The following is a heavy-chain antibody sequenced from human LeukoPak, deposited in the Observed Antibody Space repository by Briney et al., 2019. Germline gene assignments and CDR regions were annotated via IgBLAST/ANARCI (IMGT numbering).Heavy chain of an antibody. J-gene: IGHJ4*02. CDR2: ISSSSRTV. CDR3: AKGSPRGGLDS. Sequence: GGSLRLSCAASDVTFSTFTMHWVRQAPGKGLEWVSSISSSSRTVNYADSLQGRFIVSRDNANNSMFLQMNDLRREDTAVYYCAKGSPRGGLDSWGQGTLVTVSS. D-gene: IGHD1-14*01. CDR1: DVTFSTFT. V-gene: IGHV3-48*01.